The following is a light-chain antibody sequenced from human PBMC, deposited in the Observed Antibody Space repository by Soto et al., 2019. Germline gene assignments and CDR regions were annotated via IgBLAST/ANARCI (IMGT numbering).Light chain of an antibody. CDR3: SSYAGSDNYV. J-gene: IGLJ1*01. CDR2: EVS. V-gene: IGLV2-8*01. CDR1: SSDVGGYDY. Sequence: QSVLTQPPSASGSPGQSVTISCAGTSSDVGGYDYVSWYQQHPGKAPKLIIYEVSKRPSGVPDRFFGSKSGNTASLTVSGLQAEDGADYYCSSYAGSDNYVFGTGTKVTVL.